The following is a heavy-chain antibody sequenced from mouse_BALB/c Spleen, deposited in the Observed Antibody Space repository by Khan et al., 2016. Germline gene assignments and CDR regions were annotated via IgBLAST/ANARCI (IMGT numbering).Heavy chain of an antibody. CDR3: ARAWYSMDY. J-gene: IGHJ4*01. V-gene: IGHV1-9*01. CDR2: ILPGSGYS. Sequence: QVRLQQSGAELMKPGASVKISCKAPGYTFSNYWIEWVKQRPGHGLEWIGDILPGSGYSNSNENFKGKATFTADASSNTAYMQLISLTSEDSAVYFCARAWYSMDYWGQGTSVTVSS. CDR1: GYTFSNYW.